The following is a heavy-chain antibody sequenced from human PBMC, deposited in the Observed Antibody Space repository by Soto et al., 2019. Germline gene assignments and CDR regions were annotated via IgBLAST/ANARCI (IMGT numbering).Heavy chain of an antibody. J-gene: IGHJ6*04. D-gene: IGHD6-19*01. V-gene: IGHV3-23*01. CDR2: ISGSGGST. CDR3: AKDSDGWDYYYYGMDV. Sequence: GGSLRLSCAASGFTFSSYAMSWVRQAPGKGLEWVSAISGSGGSTYYADSVKGRFTISRDNSKNTLYLQMNSLRAEDTAVYYCAKDSDGWDYYYYGMDVWGKGTTVTVSS. CDR1: GFTFSSYA.